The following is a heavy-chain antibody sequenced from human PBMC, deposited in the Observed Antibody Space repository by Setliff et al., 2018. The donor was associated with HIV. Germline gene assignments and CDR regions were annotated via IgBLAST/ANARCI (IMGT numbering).Heavy chain of an antibody. V-gene: IGHV1-69*13. CDR2: IIPIFGTA. D-gene: IGHD3-22*01. J-gene: IGHJ1*01. CDR1: GDTLSSYA. CDR3: ARVGYYDSSGYYPFQH. Sequence: GASVKVSCKTSGDTLSSYAITWVRQAPGQGLEWMGRIIPIFGTADYAQKFQGRVTLTADESTSIAYMELNSLRSEDTAVYYCARVGYYDSSGYYPFQHWGQGTLVTVSS.